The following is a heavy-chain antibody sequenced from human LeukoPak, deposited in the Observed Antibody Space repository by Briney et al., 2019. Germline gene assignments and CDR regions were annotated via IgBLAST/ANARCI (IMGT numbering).Heavy chain of an antibody. CDR3: SRSLDY. CDR1: GFPFSGSW. CDR2: IKQDGSEK. J-gene: IGHJ4*02. Sequence: GGSLRLSCAASGFPFSGSWMDWVRQAPGKRMEWVANIKQDGSEKHYADSVKGRFTISRDNAKNSLFLQMSGLRAEDTAVYYCSRSLDYWGQGSLVTVSS. V-gene: IGHV3-7*01.